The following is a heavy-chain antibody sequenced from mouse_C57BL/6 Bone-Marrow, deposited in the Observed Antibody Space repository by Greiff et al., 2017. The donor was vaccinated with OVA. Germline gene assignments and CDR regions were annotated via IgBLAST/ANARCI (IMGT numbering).Heavy chain of an antibody. D-gene: IGHD1-1*01. Sequence: QVTLNESGPGILQSSQTLSLTCSFSGFSLSTSGMGVSWIRQPSGKGLEWLAHIYWDDDKRYNPSLKSRLTISKDTSRNQVFLKITSVDTADTATYYCARSNYGSSHEGFAYWGQGTLVTVSA. CDR3: ARSNYGSSHEGFAY. J-gene: IGHJ3*01. CDR2: IYWDDDK. V-gene: IGHV8-12*01. CDR1: GFSLSTSGMG.